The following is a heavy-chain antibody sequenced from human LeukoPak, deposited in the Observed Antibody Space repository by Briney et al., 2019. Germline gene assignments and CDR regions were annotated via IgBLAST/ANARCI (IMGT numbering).Heavy chain of an antibody. D-gene: IGHD3-10*01. CDR2: IYYSGTT. Sequence: ASETLSLTCTVSGGSISGYYWSWIRQPPGKGLEWIGYIYYSGTTRYNPSLKSRVTISVDTSKNQFSLRLSSVTAADTAAYYCARAPNYYVSGSHLDYWGQGTLVTVSS. CDR1: GGSISGYY. V-gene: IGHV4-59*01. CDR3: ARAPNYYVSGSHLDY. J-gene: IGHJ4*02.